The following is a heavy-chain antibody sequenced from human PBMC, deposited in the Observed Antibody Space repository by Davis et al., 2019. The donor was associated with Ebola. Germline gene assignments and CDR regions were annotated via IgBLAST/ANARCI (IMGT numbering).Heavy chain of an antibody. V-gene: IGHV3-30*03. CDR3: ARGGDYVWGSYRRPPDNEAYYYYYGMDV. J-gene: IGHJ6*02. D-gene: IGHD3-16*02. CDR1: GFTFSSYG. CDR2: ISYDGSNK. Sequence: PGGSLRLSCAASGFTFSSYGMHWVRQAPGKGLEWVAVISYDGSNKYYADSVKGRFTISRDNAKNTLYLQMNSLRAEDTAVYYCARGGDYVWGSYRRPPDNEAYYYYYGMDVWGQGTTVTVSS.